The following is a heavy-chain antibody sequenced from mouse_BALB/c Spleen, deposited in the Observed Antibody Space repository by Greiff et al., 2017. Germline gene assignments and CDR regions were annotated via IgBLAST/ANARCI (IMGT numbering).Heavy chain of an antibody. CDR2: INPSNGGT. CDR3: TRSDRYDVYYYAMDY. V-gene: IGHV1S81*02. CDR1: GYTFTSYY. D-gene: IGHD2-14*01. J-gene: IGHJ4*01. Sequence: VKLMESGAELVKPGASVKLSCKASGYTFTSYYMYWVKQRPGQGLEWIGEINPSNGGTNFNEKFKSKATLTVDKSSSTAYMQLSSLTSEDSAVYYCTRSDRYDVYYYAMDYWGQGTSGTVSS.